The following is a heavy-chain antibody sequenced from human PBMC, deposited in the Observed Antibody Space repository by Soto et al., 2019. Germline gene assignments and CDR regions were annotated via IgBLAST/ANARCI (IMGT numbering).Heavy chain of an antibody. Sequence: GGSLRLSCAASGFTFSSYAMHWVRQAPGKGLEWVAVISYDGSNKYYEDSVKGRFTISRDNSKNTLYLQMNSLRAEDTAVYYCARDRVQAYYDSSGYYYYYYGMDVWGQGTTVTVSS. CDR3: ARDRVQAYYDSSGYYYYYYGMDV. D-gene: IGHD3-22*01. V-gene: IGHV3-30*04. CDR1: GFTFSSYA. J-gene: IGHJ6*02. CDR2: ISYDGSNK.